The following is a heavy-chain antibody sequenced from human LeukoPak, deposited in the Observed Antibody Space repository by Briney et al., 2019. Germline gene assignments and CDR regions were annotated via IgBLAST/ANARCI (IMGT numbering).Heavy chain of an antibody. CDR3: ARRGSSGWYGGYYYYGMDV. CDR1: GGSISSSSYY. CDR2: IYYSGST. D-gene: IGHD6-19*01. J-gene: IGHJ6*02. Sequence: SETLSLTCTVSGGSISSSSYYWGWIRQPPGRGLEWIGSIYYSGSTYYNPSLKSRVTISVDTSKNQFSLKLSSVTAADTAVYYCARRGSSGWYGGYYYYGMDVWGQGTTVTVSS. V-gene: IGHV4-39*01.